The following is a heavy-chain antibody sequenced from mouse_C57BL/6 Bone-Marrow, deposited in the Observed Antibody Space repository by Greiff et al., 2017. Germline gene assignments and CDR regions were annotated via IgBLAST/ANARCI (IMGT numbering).Heavy chain of an antibody. J-gene: IGHJ2*01. D-gene: IGHD2-3*01. V-gene: IGHV1-55*01. CDR1: GYTFTSYW. CDR2: IYPGSGST. CDR3: ARVYDGYYPYYFDY. Sequence: QVQLQQPGAELVKPGASVKMSCKASGYTFTSYWITWVKQRPGQGLEWIGDIYPGSGSTNYNEKFKCKATLTVDTSSSTAYMQLSSLTSEDSAVYYCARVYDGYYPYYFDYWGQGTTLTVSS.